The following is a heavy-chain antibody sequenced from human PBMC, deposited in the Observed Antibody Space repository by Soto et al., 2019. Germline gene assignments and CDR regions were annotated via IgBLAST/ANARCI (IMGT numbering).Heavy chain of an antibody. CDR3: AAVYYDSSGYYLPLAFDS. J-gene: IGHJ3*02. V-gene: IGHV1-58*01. Sequence: SVKVSCKASGFTFTSSAVQWVRQARGQRLEWIGWTVVGSGNTNYAQKFQERVTITRDMSTSTAYMELSSLRSEDTAVYYCAAVYYDSSGYYLPLAFDSWGRGTMVTVSS. D-gene: IGHD3-22*01. CDR2: TVVGSGNT. CDR1: GFTFTSSA.